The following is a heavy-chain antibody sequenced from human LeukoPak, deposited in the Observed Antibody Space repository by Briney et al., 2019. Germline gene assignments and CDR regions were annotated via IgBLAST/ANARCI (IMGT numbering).Heavy chain of an antibody. Sequence: SETLSLTCTVSGGSVSGNSYYWSWVRQPPGEGLELIGFIDYTGSANNNPSLKSRVNISLATSKNQFSVKVMSVTAADTAVYYCARITVAKTFDHWGQGTLVTVSS. J-gene: IGHJ5*02. CDR1: GGSVSGNSYY. CDR2: IDYTGSA. CDR3: ARITVAKTFDH. D-gene: IGHD6-19*01. V-gene: IGHV4-61*01.